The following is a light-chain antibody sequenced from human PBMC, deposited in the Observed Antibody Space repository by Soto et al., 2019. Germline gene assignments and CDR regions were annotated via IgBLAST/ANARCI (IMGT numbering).Light chain of an antibody. CDR2: QVS. Sequence: DVVMTQSPLSLPVTLGQPASISCRSSQSLVHNNGNTYLAWFQQRPGQSPRRLIYQVSNRESGVPDRFGGSGSGTDFTLKISRVEAEDFGVYQCMQGKHGTHTFGQGTK. V-gene: IGKV2-30*02. CDR3: MQGKHGTHT. CDR1: QSLVHNNGNTY. J-gene: IGKJ2*01.